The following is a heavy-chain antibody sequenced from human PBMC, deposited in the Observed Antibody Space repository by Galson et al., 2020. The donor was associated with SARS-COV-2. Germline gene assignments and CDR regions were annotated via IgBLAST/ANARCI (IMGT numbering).Heavy chain of an antibody. V-gene: IGHV3-23*01. CDR3: AKGRPYDSGSYLES. CDR2: ISRSGDNT. CDR1: GLIFSSYA. Sequence: GESLKISCAASGLIFSSYAMNWVRQAPGKGLEWVSVISRSGDNTHYADSVKGRFTITRDNSKDTLYLQMNSLRAEDTAVYYCAKGRPYDSGSYLESWGQGTLVTVSS. J-gene: IGHJ4*02. D-gene: IGHD3-10*01.